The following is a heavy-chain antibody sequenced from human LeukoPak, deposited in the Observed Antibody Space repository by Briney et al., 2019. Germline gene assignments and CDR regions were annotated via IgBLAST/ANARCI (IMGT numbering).Heavy chain of an antibody. CDR3: ARANDILGWVRY. CDR1: GYSISSGYY. J-gene: IGHJ4*02. V-gene: IGHV4-38-2*02. D-gene: IGHD3-9*01. Sequence: PSETLSLTCTVSGYSISSGYYWGWIRQPPGKGLEWIGSIYHSGSTYYNPSLKSRVTISVDTSKNQFSLKLSSVTAADTAVYYCARANDILGWVRYWGQGTLVTVSS. CDR2: IYHSGST.